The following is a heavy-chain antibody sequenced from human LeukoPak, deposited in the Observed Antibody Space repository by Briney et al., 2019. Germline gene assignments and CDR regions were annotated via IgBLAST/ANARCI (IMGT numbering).Heavy chain of an antibody. Sequence: ASVKVSCKASGYTFTSYGISWVRQAPGQGLEWMGIINPSGDSTTYPQKFQGRVTMTRDTSTSTVYMELSSLRSDDTAVYYCATHDLAGTSPFDYWGQGTLVTVSS. V-gene: IGHV1-46*01. CDR1: GYTFTSYG. D-gene: IGHD6-19*01. CDR3: ATHDLAGTSPFDY. J-gene: IGHJ4*02. CDR2: INPSGDST.